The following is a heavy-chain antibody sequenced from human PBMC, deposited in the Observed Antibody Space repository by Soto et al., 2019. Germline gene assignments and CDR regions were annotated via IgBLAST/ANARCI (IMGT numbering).Heavy chain of an antibody. D-gene: IGHD4-17*01. V-gene: IGHV3-30*18. CDR1: GFTFSSYG. J-gene: IGHJ4*02. Sequence: QVQLVESGGGVVQPGRSLRLSCAASGFTFSSYGMHWVRQAPGKGLEWVAVISYDGSNKYYADSVKGRFTISRDNSKNTLYLQMNSLRAEDTAAYYCAKDPLSGIYGDYGGGHFDYWGQGTLVTVSS. CDR2: ISYDGSNK. CDR3: AKDPLSGIYGDYGGGHFDY.